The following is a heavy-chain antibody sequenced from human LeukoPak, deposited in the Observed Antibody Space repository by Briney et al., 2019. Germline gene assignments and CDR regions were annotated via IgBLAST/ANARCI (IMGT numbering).Heavy chain of an antibody. CDR2: INPNTGGT. V-gene: IGHV1-2*02. CDR3: ARALVPAAQRLSS. CDR1: GYTFTGYY. D-gene: IGHD2-2*01. J-gene: IGHJ5*02. Sequence: ASVKVSCKASGYTFTGYYLRWVRQAPGQGLEWMGWINPNTGGTNYAQKFQGRVTMTRDTSISTAYMEVTRLRSDDTAVYYCARALVPAAQRLSSWGQGTLVTVSS.